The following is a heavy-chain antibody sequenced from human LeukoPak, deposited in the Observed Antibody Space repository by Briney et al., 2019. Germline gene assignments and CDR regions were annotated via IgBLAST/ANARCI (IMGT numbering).Heavy chain of an antibody. CDR3: AEHMRATNTYSFFGLDV. J-gene: IGHJ6*02. D-gene: IGHD1-26*01. CDR1: GFTFKDYG. Sequence: GRSLRLSCAATGFTFKDYGMHWVRHPPGKGLEWVSSINWNGGGTDYADSVKGRFTISRDNAKNSLYLQLSSLRPGDTALYYCAEHMRATNTYSFFGLDVWGQGTTATVSS. V-gene: IGHV3-9*01. CDR2: INWNGGGT.